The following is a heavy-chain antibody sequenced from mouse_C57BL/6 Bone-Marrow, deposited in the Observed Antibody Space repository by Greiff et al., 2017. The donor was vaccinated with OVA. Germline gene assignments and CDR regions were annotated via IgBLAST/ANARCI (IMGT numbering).Heavy chain of an antibody. J-gene: IGHJ4*01. V-gene: IGHV1-5*01. Sequence: EVQGVESGTVLARPGASVKMSCKTSGYTFTSYWMHWVKQRPGQGLEWILAIYPGNSDTSYNQKFKGKAKLTAVTSASTAYMELSSLTNEDSAVYYCTRFYYGSNYAMDYWGQGTSVTVSS. CDR2: IYPGNSDT. CDR1: GYTFTSYW. CDR3: TRFYYGSNYAMDY. D-gene: IGHD1-1*01.